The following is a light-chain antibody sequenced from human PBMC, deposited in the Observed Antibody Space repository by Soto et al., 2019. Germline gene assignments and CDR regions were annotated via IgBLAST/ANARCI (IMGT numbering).Light chain of an antibody. CDR2: GAS. CDR1: QSLTSTY. J-gene: IGKJ2*01. V-gene: IGKV3-20*01. Sequence: EIVLTQSPGTLSLSPGERATLSCRASQSLTSTYLAWYQQKPGQAPRLFIYGASSRATGIPDRFSGSGSGTDFTLTISILEPEDFAVYYCQHYESSPPSYTFGQGTKLEIK. CDR3: QHYESSPPSYT.